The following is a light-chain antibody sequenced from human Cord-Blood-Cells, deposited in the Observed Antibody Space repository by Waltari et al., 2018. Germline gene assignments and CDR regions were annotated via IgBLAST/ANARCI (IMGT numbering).Light chain of an antibody. CDR1: QSVSSY. CDR3: QKHSNWPPLT. Sequence: EIVLTQSPATLSLSPGERASISCRASQSVSSYLAWYQQNSGQDPRLLISDASNRDTGIPARFSGGGSATTVTLTISSRVDEEFVVYYCQKHSNWPPLTFGGRTKVEIK. V-gene: IGKV3-11*01. CDR2: DAS. J-gene: IGKJ4*01.